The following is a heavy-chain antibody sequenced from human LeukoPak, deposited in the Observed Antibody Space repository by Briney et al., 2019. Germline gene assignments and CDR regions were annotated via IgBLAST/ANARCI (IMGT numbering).Heavy chain of an antibody. D-gene: IGHD5-12*01. CDR2: IYSCGST. J-gene: IGHJ4*02. CDR3: ARDQLAYSGYDTLFDY. Sequence: PGGSLRLSCAVSGFTVSSNYMSWVRQAPGKGLEWVSVIYSCGSTYYADSVKGRFTISRDNSKNTLYLQLNSLRPEDTAVYYCARDQLAYSGYDTLFDYWGQGTLVTVSS. V-gene: IGHV3-66*03. CDR1: GFTVSSNY.